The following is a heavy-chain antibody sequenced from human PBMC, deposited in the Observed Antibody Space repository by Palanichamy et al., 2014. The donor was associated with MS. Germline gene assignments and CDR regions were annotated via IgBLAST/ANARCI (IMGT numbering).Heavy chain of an antibody. CDR3: ARPLGYCSSTSCSRGSNAFDV. V-gene: IGHV4-39*01. CDR2: IYYSGNT. J-gene: IGHJ3*01. D-gene: IGHD2-2*01. CDR1: VAPSAVVVTT. Sequence: QLQLQESGPGLVKPSRSCPSPALSLVAPSAVVVTTGAGSGSPHGKGLEWIGSIYYSGNTYYKSSLKSRVTISVDTSRNQFSLKLSSVTATDTVVYYCARPLGYCSSTSCSRGSNAFDVWGQGTMVTVSS.